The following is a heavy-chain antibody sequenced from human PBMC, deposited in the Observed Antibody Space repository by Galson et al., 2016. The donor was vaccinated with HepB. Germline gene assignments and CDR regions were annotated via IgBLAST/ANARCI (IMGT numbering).Heavy chain of an antibody. CDR2: INHREVI. J-gene: IGHJ5*02. CDR1: GGSFRGYY. CDR3: AREEGWFDP. Sequence: TLSLTCAVYGGSFRGYYWSWIRQPPGKGLEWIAEINHREVINYNPSLKSRVTISVDTPKNQFSLKLSSVTAADTAVYYCAREEGWFDPWGQGTLVTVSS. V-gene: IGHV4-34*01.